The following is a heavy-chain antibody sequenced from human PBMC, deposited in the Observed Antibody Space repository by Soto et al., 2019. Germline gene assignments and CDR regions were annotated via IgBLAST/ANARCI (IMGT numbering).Heavy chain of an antibody. CDR1: GFTFSSYS. CDR3: ARETLGVFDP. CDR2: ISSSSSYI. J-gene: IGHJ5*02. Sequence: PGGSLRLSCAASGFTFSSYSMNWVRQAPGKGLEWVSSISSSSSYIYYADSVKGRFAISRDNAKNSLYLQMNSLRAEDTAVYYCARETLGVFDPWGQGTLGTVSS. V-gene: IGHV3-21*01. D-gene: IGHD6-13*01.